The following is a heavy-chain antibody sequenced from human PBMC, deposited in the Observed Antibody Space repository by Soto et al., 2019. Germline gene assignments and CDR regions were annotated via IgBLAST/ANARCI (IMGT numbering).Heavy chain of an antibody. CDR1: GFSFSSYS. V-gene: IGHV3-66*01. CDR3: ARDRIPTGLDV. Sequence: GGSLRLSCAASGFSFSSYSMHWVRQAPGKGLEWVSVIYSGGSTYYADSVKSRFTISRDNSKNTLYLQMNSLRAEDTAVYYCARDRIPTGLDVWGQGTTVTISS. CDR2: IYSGGST. J-gene: IGHJ6*02.